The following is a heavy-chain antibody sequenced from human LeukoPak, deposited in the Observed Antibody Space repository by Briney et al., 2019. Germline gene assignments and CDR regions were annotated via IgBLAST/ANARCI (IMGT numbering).Heavy chain of an antibody. J-gene: IGHJ5*02. Sequence: SETLSLTCTVSGGSISSSSYYWGWIRQPPGKGLEWIGSIYYSGSTYYNPSLKSRVTISVDTSKNQFSLKLSSVTAADTAVYYCARDSGLIAAAGTVNGWFDPWGQGTLVTVSS. CDR2: IYYSGST. CDR1: GGSISSSSYY. V-gene: IGHV4-39*07. CDR3: ARDSGLIAAAGTVNGWFDP. D-gene: IGHD6-13*01.